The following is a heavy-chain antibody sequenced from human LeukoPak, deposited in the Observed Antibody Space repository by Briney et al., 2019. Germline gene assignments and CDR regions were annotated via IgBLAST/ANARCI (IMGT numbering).Heavy chain of an antibody. Sequence: PGGSLRLSCAASGSTVSSNSMTWVRQAPGKGLEWVSVIYSGGTTYYADSVKGRFTISRDNSKNTLYLQMNSLRLEDTAVYYCASSSWSRSNWFDPWGQGTLVTVSS. CDR3: ASSSWSRSNWFDP. V-gene: IGHV3-66*02. CDR1: GSTVSSNS. D-gene: IGHD6-13*01. J-gene: IGHJ5*02. CDR2: IYSGGTT.